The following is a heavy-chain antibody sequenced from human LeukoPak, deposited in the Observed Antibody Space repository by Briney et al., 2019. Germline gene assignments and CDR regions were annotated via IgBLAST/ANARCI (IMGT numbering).Heavy chain of an antibody. CDR2: ISSSGSTI. D-gene: IGHD3-22*01. J-gene: IGHJ4*02. CDR1: GFTFSSYE. V-gene: IGHV3-48*03. Sequence: GGSLRLSCAASGFTFSSYEMNWVRQAPGKGLEWVSYISSSGSTIYYADSVKGRFTISRDNAKNSLYLQMNSLRAEDTAVYYCARDYYDSSGYYYLPTDYWGQGTLVTVSS. CDR3: ARDYYDSSGYYYLPTDY.